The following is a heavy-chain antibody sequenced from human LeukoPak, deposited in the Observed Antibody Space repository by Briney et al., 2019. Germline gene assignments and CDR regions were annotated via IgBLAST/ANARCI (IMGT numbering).Heavy chain of an antibody. CDR1: GGSFSGYY. CDR2: INHSGST. CDR3: ARVVTSYYYYYMDV. J-gene: IGHJ6*03. V-gene: IGHV4-34*01. Sequence: PSETLSLTCAVYGGSFSGYYWSWIRQPPGQGLEWIGEINHSGSTNYNPSLKSRVTISVDTSKNQFSLKLSSVTAADTAVYYCARVVTSYYYYYMDVWGKGTTVTVSS. D-gene: IGHD5-18*01.